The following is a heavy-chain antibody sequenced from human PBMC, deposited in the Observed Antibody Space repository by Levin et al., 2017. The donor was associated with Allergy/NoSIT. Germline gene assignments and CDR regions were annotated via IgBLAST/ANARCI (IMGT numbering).Heavy chain of an antibody. D-gene: IGHD3-10*01. J-gene: IGHJ4*02. V-gene: IGHV4-39*01. CDR2: IYYGGST. CDR1: GGSISSSSYY. CDR3: ARHRVLDYYGAASYFDY. Sequence: SQTLSLTCTVSGGSISSSSYYWGWIRQPPGKGLEWIGEIYYGGSTNYNSSLQSRVTISVDTSKNQFSLNLSPVTAADTAVYFCARHRVLDYYGAASYFDYWGQGTLVTISS.